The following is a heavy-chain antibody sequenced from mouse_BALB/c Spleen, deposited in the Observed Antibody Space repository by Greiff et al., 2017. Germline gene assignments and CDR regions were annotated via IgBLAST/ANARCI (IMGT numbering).Heavy chain of an antibody. Sequence: VQLVESGPGLVAPSQSLSITCTVSGFSLTSYGVHWVRQPPGKGLEWLGVIWAGGSTNYNSALMSRLSISKDNSKSQVFLKMNSLQTDDTAMYYCASIYYDYDWFAYWGQGTLVTVSA. CDR3: ASIYYDYDWFAY. CDR2: IWAGGST. D-gene: IGHD2-4*01. CDR1: GFSLTSYG. J-gene: IGHJ3*01. V-gene: IGHV2-9*02.